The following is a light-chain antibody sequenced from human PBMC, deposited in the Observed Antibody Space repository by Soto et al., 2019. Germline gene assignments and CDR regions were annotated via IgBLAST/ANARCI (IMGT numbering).Light chain of an antibody. J-gene: IGKJ1*01. CDR1: ESISIW. Sequence: EIQMTQSPFTLSASVGDTVTITCRARESISIWLAWYQQKPGRAPKLLIYDASILESGVPSRFSGSGSGTEFTLTISSLQPDDFATYYCQQYNSYSPWTFGQGTKVDI. V-gene: IGKV1-5*01. CDR2: DAS. CDR3: QQYNSYSPWT.